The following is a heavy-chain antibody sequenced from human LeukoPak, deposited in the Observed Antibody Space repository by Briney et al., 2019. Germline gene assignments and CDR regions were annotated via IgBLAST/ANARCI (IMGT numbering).Heavy chain of an antibody. D-gene: IGHD2-21*02. CDR1: GFTFSSYS. CDR2: ISSSSSTI. CDR3: ARVPNCGGDCYSIREYYFDY. V-gene: IGHV3-48*04. J-gene: IGHJ4*02. Sequence: GGSLRLSCAASGFTFSSYSMNWVRQAPGKGLEWVSYISSSSSTIYYADSVKGRFTISRDNAKNSLYLQMNSLRAEDTAVYYCARVPNCGGDCYSIREYYFDYWGQGTLVTVSS.